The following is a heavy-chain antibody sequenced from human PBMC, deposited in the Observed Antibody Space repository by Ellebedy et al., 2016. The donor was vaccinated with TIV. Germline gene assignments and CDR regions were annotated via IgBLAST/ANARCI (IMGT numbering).Heavy chain of an antibody. CDR2: INPSGGST. V-gene: IGHV1-46*01. Sequence: ASVKVSCKASGGTFSSYGINWVRQAPGQGLEWMGIINPSGGSTSYAQKFQGRVTMTRDTSTTTVYMELSSLRSEDTAVYYCARDSRQWLEEYSFDYWGQGTLVIVSS. J-gene: IGHJ4*02. CDR3: ARDSRQWLEEYSFDY. D-gene: IGHD6-19*01. CDR1: GGTFSSYG.